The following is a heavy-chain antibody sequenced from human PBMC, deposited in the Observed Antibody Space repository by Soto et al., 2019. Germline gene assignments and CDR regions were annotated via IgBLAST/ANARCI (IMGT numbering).Heavy chain of an antibody. CDR3: ARTYCTNGVCFFDY. CDR1: GGSISSYY. V-gene: IGHV4-59*08. Sequence: QVQLQESGPGLVKPSETLSLTCTVSGGSISSYYWSWIRQPPGKGLEWIGYIYYSGSTNYNPSLTSRVTISVDTSKNQFSLKLSSVTAADTAVYYCARTYCTNGVCFFDYWGQGTLVTVSS. CDR2: IYYSGST. D-gene: IGHD2-8*01. J-gene: IGHJ4*02.